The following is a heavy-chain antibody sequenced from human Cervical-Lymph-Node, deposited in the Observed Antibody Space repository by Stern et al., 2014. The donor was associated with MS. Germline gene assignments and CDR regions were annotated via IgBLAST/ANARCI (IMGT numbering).Heavy chain of an antibody. CDR3: ARDRGSYSDY. J-gene: IGHJ4*02. D-gene: IGHD1-26*01. V-gene: IGHV1-2*02. Sequence: QVQLVQSGAEVERPGASVKVSCKASGYTFTAYLMGWISPKTGSATYAQKFQDRVTMTRDTSINTGYMEVSSLRSDDTAVYYCARDRGSYSDYWGQGTLVAVSS. CDR1: GYTFTAY. CDR2: ISPKTGSA.